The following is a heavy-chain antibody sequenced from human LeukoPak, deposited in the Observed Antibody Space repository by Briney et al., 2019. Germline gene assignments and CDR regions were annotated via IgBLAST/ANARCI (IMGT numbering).Heavy chain of an antibody. CDR1: GGSIRSYY. D-gene: IGHD2-15*01. CDR3: ARQTTSYCSGGSCYVLGFDP. J-gene: IGHJ5*02. Sequence: PSETLSLTCTVSGGSIRSYYWSWIRQPAGKGLEWIGRIYTSGSTNYNPSLKSRVTISVDTSKNQFSLKLSSVTAADTAVYYCARQTTSYCSGGSCYVLGFDPWGQGTLVTVSS. CDR2: IYTSGST. V-gene: IGHV4-4*07.